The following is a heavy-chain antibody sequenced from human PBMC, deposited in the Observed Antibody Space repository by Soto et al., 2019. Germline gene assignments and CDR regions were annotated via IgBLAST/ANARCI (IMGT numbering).Heavy chain of an antibody. Sequence: ASETLSLTCAVSGGSISIGGYSWSWIRQPPGKGLEWIGYIYHSGSTYYNPSLKSRVTISVDRSKNQFSLKLSSVTAADTAVYYCARAKAVAADYWGQRTLVTVSS. D-gene: IGHD6-19*01. J-gene: IGHJ4*02. CDR3: ARAKAVAADY. V-gene: IGHV4-30-2*01. CDR2: IYHSGST. CDR1: GGSISIGGYS.